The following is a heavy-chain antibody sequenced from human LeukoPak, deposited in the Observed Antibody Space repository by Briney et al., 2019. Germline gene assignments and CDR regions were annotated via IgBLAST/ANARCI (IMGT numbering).Heavy chain of an antibody. Sequence: GGSLRLSCAASGFTFSSYGMHWVRQAPGKGLEWVAFIRYDGSNKFYADSVKGRFTISRDNSKNTLYLEMNSLRVEDTAVYSCAKVSATVVTQYYFDYWGQGALVTVSS. V-gene: IGHV3-30*02. CDR3: AKVSATVVTQYYFDY. J-gene: IGHJ4*02. D-gene: IGHD4-23*01. CDR2: IRYDGSNK. CDR1: GFTFSSYG.